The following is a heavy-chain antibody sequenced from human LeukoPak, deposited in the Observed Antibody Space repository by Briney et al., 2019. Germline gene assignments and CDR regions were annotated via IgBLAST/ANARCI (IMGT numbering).Heavy chain of an antibody. CDR2: ISGSGGNT. J-gene: IGHJ4*02. V-gene: IGHV3-23*01. D-gene: IGHD1-26*01. Sequence: GGSLRLSCAASGFTFSSYAMSWVRQAPGKGLEWVSAISGSGGNTYYADFVKGRFTISRDNSKNTLYLQMNSLRAEDTAVYYCAREGGSFLRYFDSWGQGTLVTVSS. CDR1: GFTFSSYA. CDR3: AREGGSFLRYFDS.